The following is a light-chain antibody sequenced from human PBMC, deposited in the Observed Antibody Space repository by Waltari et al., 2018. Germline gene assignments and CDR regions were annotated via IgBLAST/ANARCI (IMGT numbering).Light chain of an antibody. J-gene: IGKJ3*01. CDR2: GAS. CDR1: QRISSY. CDR3: QQTYNLIS. V-gene: IGKV1-39*01. Sequence: DIQMTQSPSFMSASVGDRVTITCRASQRISSYLIWYQMKPGKAPELLIYGASTMQSEVPSRFSGSGFGTDFTLTISSLQPEDFATYYCQQTYNLISFGPGTKVDLK.